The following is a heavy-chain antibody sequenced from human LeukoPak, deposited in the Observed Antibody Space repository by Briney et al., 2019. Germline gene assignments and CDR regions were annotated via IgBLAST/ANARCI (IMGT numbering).Heavy chain of an antibody. CDR3: ARGVGSGYTDY. CDR1: GGSISSGSYY. J-gene: IGHJ4*02. V-gene: IGHV4-61*02. CDR2: IYTSGST. D-gene: IGHD3-22*01. Sequence: PSQTLSLTCTVSGGSISSGSYYWSWIRQPAGKGLEWIGRIYTSGSTNYSPSLKSRVTISLDTSKNQFSLKLISVTAADTAVYYCARGVGSGYTDYWGQGALVTVSS.